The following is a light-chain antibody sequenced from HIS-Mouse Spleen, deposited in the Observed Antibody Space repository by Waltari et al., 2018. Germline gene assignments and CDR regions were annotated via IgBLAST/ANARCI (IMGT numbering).Light chain of an antibody. V-gene: IGLV2-14*03. CDR1: SSDVGGYNY. J-gene: IGLJ3*02. Sequence: QSALTQPASVSGSPGQSITISCPGTSSDVGGYNYVSWYQQHPGKAPKLWIYDVSNRPSGVSNRFSGSKSGNTASLTISGLQAEDEADYYCSSYTSSSTRVFGGGTKLTVL. CDR3: SSYTSSSTRV. CDR2: DVS.